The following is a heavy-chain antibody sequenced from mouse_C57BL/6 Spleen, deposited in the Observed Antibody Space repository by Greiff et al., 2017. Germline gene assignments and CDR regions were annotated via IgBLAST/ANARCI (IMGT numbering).Heavy chain of an antibody. CDR1: GYAFSSYW. CDR2: IYPGDGDT. Sequence: QVQLQQSGAELVKPGASVKISCKASGYAFSSYWMNWVKPRPGKGLEWIGQIYPGDGDTNYNGKFKGKATLTADKSSSTAYMQLSSLTSEDSAVYFCAGTGAWFAYWGQGTLVTVSA. J-gene: IGHJ3*01. CDR3: AGTGAWFAY. V-gene: IGHV1-80*01. D-gene: IGHD4-1*01.